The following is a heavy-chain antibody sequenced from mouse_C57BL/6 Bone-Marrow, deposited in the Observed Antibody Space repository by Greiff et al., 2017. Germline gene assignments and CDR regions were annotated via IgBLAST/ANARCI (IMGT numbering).Heavy chain of an antibody. CDR2: IDPSDSYT. Sequence: QVQLQQPGAELVKPGASVKLSCKASGYTFTSYWMQWVKQRPGQGLEWIGEIDPSDSYTNYNQKFKGKATLTVDTSSSTAYMQRSSLTSEDSAVYYCARRTALDYWGQGTTLTVSS. CDR1: GYTFTSYW. CDR3: ARRTALDY. J-gene: IGHJ2*01. D-gene: IGHD3-3*01. V-gene: IGHV1-50*01.